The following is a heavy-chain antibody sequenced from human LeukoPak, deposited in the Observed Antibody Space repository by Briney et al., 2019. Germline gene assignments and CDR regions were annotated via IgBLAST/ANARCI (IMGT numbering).Heavy chain of an antibody. CDR3: ARAHYYDSSRGYYYYMDV. CDR2: IYTSGST. J-gene: IGHJ6*03. Sequence: SETLSLTCTVSGGSISSYYWSWIRQPAGKGLEWIGRIYTSGSTSYNPSLKSRVTMSVDTSKNQFSLKLSSVTAADTAVYYCARAHYYDSSRGYYYYMDVWGKGTTVTVSS. V-gene: IGHV4-4*07. CDR1: GGSISSYY. D-gene: IGHD3-22*01.